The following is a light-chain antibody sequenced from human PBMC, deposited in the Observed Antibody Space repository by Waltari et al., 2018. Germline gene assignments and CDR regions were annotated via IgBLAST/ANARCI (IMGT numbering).Light chain of an antibody. Sequence: QSALTQPASVSGSPGQSITISCTGTSSDIGGYNYVSWYQQHPGKAPKLMIYDVSKRPSGVSDRFSGSKSGNTASLTISGLQAEDEADYYCSSYAPSSTVFGGGTKPTVL. CDR2: DVS. J-gene: IGLJ2*01. CDR3: SSYAPSSTV. CDR1: SSDIGGYNY. V-gene: IGLV2-14*03.